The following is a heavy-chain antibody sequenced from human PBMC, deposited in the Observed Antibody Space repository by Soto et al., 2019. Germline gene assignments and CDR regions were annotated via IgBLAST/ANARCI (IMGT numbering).Heavy chain of an antibody. CDR2: IYYSGST. D-gene: IGHD2-2*01. CDR3: ARQEYCSSTSCYGYYYYYMYV. J-gene: IGHJ6*03. V-gene: IGHV4-59*08. CDR1: GGSISSYY. Sequence: PSETLSLTCTVSGGSISSYYWSWIRQPPGKGLEWIGYIYYSGSTNYNPSLKSRVTISVDTSKNQFSLKLSSVTAADTAVYYCARQEYCSSTSCYGYYYYYMYVRAKGTTVTVS.